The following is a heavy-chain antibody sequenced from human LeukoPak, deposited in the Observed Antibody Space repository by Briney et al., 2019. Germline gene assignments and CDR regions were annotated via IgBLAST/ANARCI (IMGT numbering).Heavy chain of an antibody. Sequence: GASVKVSCKASGYTFTSYGISWVRQAPGQGLKWMGWISAYNGNTNYAQKLQGRVTMTTDTSTSTAYMELRSLRSDDTAVYYRARDPTAYVWGSYRTHPLDYWGQGTLVTVSS. CDR3: ARDPTAYVWGSYRTHPLDY. CDR1: GYTFTSYG. D-gene: IGHD3-16*02. J-gene: IGHJ4*02. V-gene: IGHV1-18*01. CDR2: ISAYNGNT.